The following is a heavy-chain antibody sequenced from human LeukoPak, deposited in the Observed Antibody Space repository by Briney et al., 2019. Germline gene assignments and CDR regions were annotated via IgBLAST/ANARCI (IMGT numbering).Heavy chain of an antibody. Sequence: SETLSLTCTVSGGSISSYYWSWIRQPAGKGLEWIGRIYTSGSTNYNPSLKSRVTMSVDTSKHQFSLKLSSVTAADTAVYYCARESGSTDFWSGLGAFDIWGQGTMVTVSS. D-gene: IGHD3-3*01. CDR1: GGSISSYY. V-gene: IGHV4-4*07. CDR3: ARESGSTDFWSGLGAFDI. CDR2: IYTSGST. J-gene: IGHJ3*02.